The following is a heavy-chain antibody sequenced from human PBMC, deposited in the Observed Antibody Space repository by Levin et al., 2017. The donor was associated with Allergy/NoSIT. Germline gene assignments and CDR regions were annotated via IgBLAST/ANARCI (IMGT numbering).Heavy chain of an antibody. V-gene: IGHV4-34*01. CDR3: ARGEIPAAQFDY. D-gene: IGHD2-2*01. J-gene: IGHJ4*02. CDR2: INHSGST. CDR1: GGSFSGYY. Sequence: GSLRLSCAVHGGSFSGYYWSWIRQPPGKGLEWIGEINHSGSTNYNPSLKSRVTISVDTSKNRFCLKLSSVTAAETAVYYCARGEIPAAQFDYWGEGTLVTVSA.